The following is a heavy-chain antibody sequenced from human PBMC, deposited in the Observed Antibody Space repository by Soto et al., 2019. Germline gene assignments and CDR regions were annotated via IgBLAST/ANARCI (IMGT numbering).Heavy chain of an antibody. V-gene: IGHV1-8*02. CDR1: GYTFTNND. CDR2: MNPGSGDT. CDR3: ARMESFGSLNWFDP. J-gene: IGHJ5*02. Sequence: ASVKVSCKASGYTFTNNDVSWVRQATGQGLEWMGWMNPGSGDTGYAQKFQGRITMTRDISIATTYMELNSLTSEYTAIYYCARMESFGSLNWFDPWGQGTLVTVSS. D-gene: IGHD5-18*01.